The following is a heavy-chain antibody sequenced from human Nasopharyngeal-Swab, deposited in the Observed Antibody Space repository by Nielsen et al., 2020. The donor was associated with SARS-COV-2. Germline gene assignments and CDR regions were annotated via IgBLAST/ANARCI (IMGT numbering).Heavy chain of an antibody. D-gene: IGHD6-6*01. J-gene: IGHJ4*02. CDR3: AKTLSRIAGPPNYFDY. CDR2: ISGSGGST. CDR1: GFTFSSYA. Sequence: LSLTCAAPGFTFSSYAMSWVRPAPGKGLEWVSAISGSGGSTYYADSVKGRFTISRDNSKNTLYLQMNSLRAEDTAVYYCAKTLSRIAGPPNYFDYWGQGTLVTVSS. V-gene: IGHV3-23*01.